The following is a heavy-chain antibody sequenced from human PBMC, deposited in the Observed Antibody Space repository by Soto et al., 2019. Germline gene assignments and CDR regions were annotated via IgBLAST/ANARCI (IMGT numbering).Heavy chain of an antibody. CDR1: ADTFNSYS. J-gene: IGHJ5*02. Sequence: QVQLVQSGAEVKKPGSSVKVSCKASADTFNSYSLSWLSQAPGQRLEWMGGITPVFGTADYAQSFEDRLTITADDSTSTVYMELSSRRSDDTAVYYCARSLEGTTVTNWFDPWGQGALVTVSS. CDR2: ITPVFGTA. V-gene: IGHV1-69*01. CDR3: ARSLEGTTVTNWFDP. D-gene: IGHD4-17*01.